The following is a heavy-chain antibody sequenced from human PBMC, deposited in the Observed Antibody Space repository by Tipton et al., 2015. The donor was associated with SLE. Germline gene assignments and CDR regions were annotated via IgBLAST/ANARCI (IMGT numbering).Heavy chain of an antibody. CDR3: ARPNSGSYYRPDYDYYGLSH. V-gene: IGHV4-34*01. CDR1: GGSFSTSY. CDR2: VNHSGTT. Sequence: TLSLTCAVSGGSFSTSYWSWIRQSPGKGLEWIGEVNHSGTTNYNPSLQSRVTISVDTSKNQFSLRLSSLTAADTAVYYCARPNSGSYYRPDYDYYGLSHWGPGTAVSV. J-gene: IGHJ6*02. D-gene: IGHD1-26*01.